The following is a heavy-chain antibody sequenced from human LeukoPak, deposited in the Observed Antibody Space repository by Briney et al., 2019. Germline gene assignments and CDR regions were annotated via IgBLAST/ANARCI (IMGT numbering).Heavy chain of an antibody. CDR2: IYYTGST. Sequence: SETLSLTCTVSGGSISRGGYFYYGWIRQHPGKGLEWIGYIYYTGSTYYDPSLKSRVSISVDTSKNQFSLKLSSVTAADTAVYYCARDRDGYSQFDSWGQGTLVTVSS. D-gene: IGHD3-22*01. J-gene: IGHJ4*02. CDR3: ARDRDGYSQFDS. V-gene: IGHV4-31*03. CDR1: GGSISRGGYFY.